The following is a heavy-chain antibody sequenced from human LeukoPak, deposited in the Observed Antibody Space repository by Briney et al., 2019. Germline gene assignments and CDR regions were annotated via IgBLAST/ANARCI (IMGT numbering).Heavy chain of an antibody. CDR2: IFPADSDT. D-gene: IGHD1-26*01. V-gene: IGHV5-51*01. CDR3: ARQRAWRELGAFDI. J-gene: IGHJ3*02. CDR1: GYNFTNYW. Sequence: GESLKISCKGSGYNFTNYWIGWVRQMPGKGLEWMGIIFPADSDTRYSPSFQGQVTISADRSITTAYLQWNGLKAADTAIYYCARQRAWRELGAFDIWGLGTMVTVSS.